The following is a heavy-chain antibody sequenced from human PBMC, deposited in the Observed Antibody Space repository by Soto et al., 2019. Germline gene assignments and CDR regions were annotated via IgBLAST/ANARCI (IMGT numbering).Heavy chain of an antibody. V-gene: IGHV5-10-1*01. D-gene: IGHD3-3*01. J-gene: IGHJ6*02. CDR2: IDPSDSYT. CDR1: GYSFTSYW. CDR3: ARLLYDFWSGYLGDYYGMDV. Sequence: PGESLKISCKGSGYSFTSYWISWVRQMPGKGLEWMGRIDPSDSYTNYSPSFQGHVTISADKSISTAYLQWSSLKASGTAMYYCARLLYDFWSGYLGDYYGMDVWGQGTTVTVSS.